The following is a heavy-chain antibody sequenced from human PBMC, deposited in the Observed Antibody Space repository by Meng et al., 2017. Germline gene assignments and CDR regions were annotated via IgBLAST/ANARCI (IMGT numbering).Heavy chain of an antibody. Sequence: ASVLVSCKASGDTFTSYAMLWERQAPGQRLEWMGLVNVGNGNTKYSQKFQGRVTITRDTSASTAYMELSSLRSEDTAVYYCAREKDSSGYYYHFDYWGQGTLVTVSS. CDR1: GDTFTSYA. CDR3: AREKDSSGYYYHFDY. V-gene: IGHV1-3*01. CDR2: VNVGNGNT. J-gene: IGHJ4*02. D-gene: IGHD3-22*01.